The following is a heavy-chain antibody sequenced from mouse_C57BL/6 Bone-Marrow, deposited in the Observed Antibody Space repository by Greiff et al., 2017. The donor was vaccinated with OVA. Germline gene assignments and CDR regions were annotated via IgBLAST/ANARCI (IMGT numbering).Heavy chain of an antibody. CDR3: ARDYTYAMGD. CDR2: INYDGSST. CDR1: GFTFSDYY. J-gene: IGHJ4*01. D-gene: IGHD2-12*01. Sequence: EVQVVESEGGLVQPGSSMKLSCTASGFTFSDYYMAWVRQVPEKGLEWVANINYDGSSTYYLDSLKSRFIISRDNAKNILYLQMSSLNSEDTATYYCARDYTYAMGDWGQGTSVTVSS. V-gene: IGHV5-16*01.